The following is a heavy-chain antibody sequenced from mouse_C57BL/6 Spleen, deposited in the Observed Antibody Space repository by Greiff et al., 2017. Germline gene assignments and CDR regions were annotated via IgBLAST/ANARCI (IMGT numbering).Heavy chain of an antibody. V-gene: IGHV14-4*01. CDR3: TTRTTVDYAMDY. CDR2: IDPENGDT. D-gene: IGHD1-1*01. Sequence: VQLKESGAELVRPGASVKLSCTASGFNIKDDYMHWVKQRPEQGLEWIGWIDPENGDTEYASKFQGKATITADTSSNTAYLQLSSLTSEDTAVYYCTTRTTVDYAMDYWGQGTSVTVSS. J-gene: IGHJ4*01. CDR1: GFNIKDDY.